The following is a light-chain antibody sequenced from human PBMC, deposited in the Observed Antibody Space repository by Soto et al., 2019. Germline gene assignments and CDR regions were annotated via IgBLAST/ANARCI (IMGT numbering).Light chain of an antibody. CDR1: QSVSSN. CDR2: GAS. J-gene: IGKJ2*01. CDR3: QQYNNWPLT. Sequence: EIVMTQSPATLSVSPGERATVSCMASQSVSSNLAWYQQKPGQAPRLLIYGASTRATGIPARFSGSGSGTEFTLTIGSLQSEDFAVYYCQQYNNWPLTFGQGTKLEIK. V-gene: IGKV3-15*01.